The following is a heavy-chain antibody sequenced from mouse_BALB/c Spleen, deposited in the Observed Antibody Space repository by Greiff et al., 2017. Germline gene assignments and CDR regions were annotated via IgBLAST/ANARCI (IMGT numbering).Heavy chain of an antibody. V-gene: IGHV5-6-5*01. CDR3: ARGGGYWFAY. J-gene: IGHJ3*01. CDR1: GFTFSSYA. D-gene: IGHD2-2*01. Sequence: EVKLMESGGGLVKPGGSLKLSCAASGFTFSSYAISSGGSTYYPDSVKGRFTISRDNARNILYLQMSSLRSEDTAMYYCARGGGYWFAYWGQGTLVTVSA. CDR2: SSGGST.